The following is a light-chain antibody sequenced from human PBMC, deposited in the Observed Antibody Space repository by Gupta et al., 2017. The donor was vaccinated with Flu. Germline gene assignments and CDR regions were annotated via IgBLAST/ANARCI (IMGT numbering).Light chain of an antibody. CDR1: QSVLYNSNNKNY. CDR3: QQYDSTPPT. CDR2: WAS. J-gene: IGKJ1*01. Sequence: DIFMTQSPDSLAVSLGERATINCKSSQSVLYNSNNKNYLAWYQQKPGQPPKLLIYWASTRESGVPDRFSGRGSGTDFTLTIISLQVEDVAVNYCQQYDSTPPTFGQGTKLEIK. V-gene: IGKV4-1*01.